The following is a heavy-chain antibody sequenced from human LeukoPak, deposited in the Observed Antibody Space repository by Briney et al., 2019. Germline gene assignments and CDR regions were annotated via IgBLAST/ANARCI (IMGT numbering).Heavy chain of an antibody. V-gene: IGHV6-1*01. CDR2: TYYRSKWYN. CDR1: GDSVSSNSVA. CDR3: ARGSAPEYGFDN. Sequence: SQTLSLTCAISGDSVSSNSVAWNWIRQSPSRGLEWLGRTYYRSKWYNDYAVSVKSRITINPDTSKNQFSLQLNSVPPEDTAVYYCARGSAPEYGFDNWGQGTLVTVSS. J-gene: IGHJ4*02. D-gene: IGHD3-10*01.